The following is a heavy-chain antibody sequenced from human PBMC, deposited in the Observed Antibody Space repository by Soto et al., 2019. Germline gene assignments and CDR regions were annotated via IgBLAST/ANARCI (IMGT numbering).Heavy chain of an antibody. CDR2: IYYSGTT. J-gene: IGHJ5*02. CDR3: ASRPRGLGTLFS. D-gene: IGHD3-10*01. V-gene: IGHV4-59*01. CDR1: GGSISSYY. Sequence: PSETLSLTCTVSGGSISSYYWSWIRQPPGKGLEWIGYIYYSGTTDYNPSLKSRVTISIDTSKNQFSLKLDSVTAADTAVYYCASRPRGLGTLFSWGQGTLVTVS.